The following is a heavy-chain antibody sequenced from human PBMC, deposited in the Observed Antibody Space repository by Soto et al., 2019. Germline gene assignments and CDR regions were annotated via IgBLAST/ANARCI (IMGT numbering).Heavy chain of an antibody. V-gene: IGHV5-10-1*01. D-gene: IGHD3-9*01. J-gene: IGHJ5*02. CDR1: GYSFTSYW. CDR3: ARHGTEPQTYYXILTGYKDPEKYNWFDP. Sequence: PGESLKISCKGSGYSFTSYWISWVRQMPGKGLEWMGRIDPSDSYTNYSPSFQGHVTISADKSISTAYLQWSSLKASDTAMYYCARHGTEPQTYYXILTGYKDPEKYNWFDPWGQGTLVTVSS. CDR2: IDPSDSYT.